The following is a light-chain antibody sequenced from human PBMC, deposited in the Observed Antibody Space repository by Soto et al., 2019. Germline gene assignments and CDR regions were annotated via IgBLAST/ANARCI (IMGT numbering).Light chain of an antibody. V-gene: IGKV1-39*01. CDR2: SVS. CDR1: QSISAY. Sequence: DIQMTQSPSSLSASVGDRVTITCRASQSISAYLSWYQQKPGKAPKLLIYSVSTLKSGVPSKFRGTGSGTDFTLPISSLQPEDFATYYCQQNYTSPWTFGQGTKVEIK. J-gene: IGKJ1*01. CDR3: QQNYTSPWT.